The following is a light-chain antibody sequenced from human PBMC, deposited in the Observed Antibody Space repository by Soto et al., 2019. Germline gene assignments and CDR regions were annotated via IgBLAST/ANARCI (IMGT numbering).Light chain of an antibody. CDR1: SGHSNYA. Sequence: QTVVTQSPSASASLGASVKLTCTLSSGHSNYAIAWHQQQPEKGPRFLMKLNSDGSHRKGDGIPDRFSGSSSGAERYLTISSLQSEDEGDYYCQTWGLGKVFGGGTKVTVL. CDR3: QTWGLGKV. J-gene: IGLJ3*02. CDR2: LNSDGSH. V-gene: IGLV4-69*01.